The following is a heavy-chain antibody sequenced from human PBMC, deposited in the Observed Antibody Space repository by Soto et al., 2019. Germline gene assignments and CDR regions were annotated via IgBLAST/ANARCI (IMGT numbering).Heavy chain of an antibody. Sequence: SETLSLTCTVSGGSISSYYWSWIRQPPGKGLEWIGYVYYSGSTNYNPSLKSRVTISVDTSKNQFSLKLSSVTAADTAVYYCARAYSSSWYYGMDVWGQGTTVTVSS. D-gene: IGHD6-13*01. CDR2: VYYSGST. CDR3: ARAYSSSWYYGMDV. V-gene: IGHV4-59*01. CDR1: GGSISSYY. J-gene: IGHJ6*02.